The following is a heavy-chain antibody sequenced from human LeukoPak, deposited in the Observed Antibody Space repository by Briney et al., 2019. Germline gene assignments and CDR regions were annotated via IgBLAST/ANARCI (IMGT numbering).Heavy chain of an antibody. Sequence: SVKVSCKASGGTFSSYAISWVRQAPGQGLEWMGGIIPIFGTANYAQKFQGRVTITADESTSTAYMELSSLRSEDTAVYYCASEGYCGGDCYSYWGQGTLVTVSS. CDR1: GGTFSSYA. J-gene: IGHJ4*02. CDR3: ASEGYCGGDCYSY. V-gene: IGHV1-69*13. CDR2: IIPIFGTA. D-gene: IGHD2-21*02.